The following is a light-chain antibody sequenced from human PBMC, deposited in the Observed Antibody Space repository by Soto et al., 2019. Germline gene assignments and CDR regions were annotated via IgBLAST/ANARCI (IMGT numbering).Light chain of an antibody. CDR2: GAS. V-gene: IGKV3-20*01. J-gene: IGKJ1*01. CDR1: QSVSSSY. CDR3: QQYGSSHT. Sequence: ETVLTQSPGTLSLSQGERATLSCRASQSVSSSYLAWYQQKPGQAPRLLIYGASSRATGIPDRFSGSGSGTDFILTINRLEPEDFAVYYCQQYGSSHTFGQGTKVDIK.